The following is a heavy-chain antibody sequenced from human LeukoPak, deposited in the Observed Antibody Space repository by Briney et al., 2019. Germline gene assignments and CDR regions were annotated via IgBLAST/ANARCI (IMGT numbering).Heavy chain of an antibody. CDR1: GDSVSSNSAA. D-gene: IGHD6-13*01. V-gene: IGHV6-1*01. Sequence: SQTLSLTCAISGDSVSSNSAAWNWIRQSPSRGLEWLGRTWYRSKRHYDYAVSVKSRITIYPDTSKNQFSLQLSSVTPEDTAVYYCAREPIASAGFNAFDIWGQGTMVTVSS. CDR2: TWYRSKRHY. J-gene: IGHJ3*02. CDR3: AREPIASAGFNAFDI.